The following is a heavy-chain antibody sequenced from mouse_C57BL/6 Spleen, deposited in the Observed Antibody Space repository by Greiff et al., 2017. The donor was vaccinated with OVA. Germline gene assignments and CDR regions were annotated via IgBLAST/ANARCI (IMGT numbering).Heavy chain of an antibody. V-gene: IGHV1-9*01. J-gene: IGHJ4*01. CDR3: ARNEVYYSRSPAAMDY. Sequence: QVQLQQSGAELMKPGASVKISCKATGYTFTGYWIAWVKQRPGHGLEWIGELLPGSGSTNYNEQFKGKATFTADTSSNTAYMQLSSLTTEDSAISDGARNEVYYSRSPAAMDYWGQGTSVTVSS. D-gene: IGHD1-1*01. CDR2: LLPGSGST. CDR1: GYTFTGYW.